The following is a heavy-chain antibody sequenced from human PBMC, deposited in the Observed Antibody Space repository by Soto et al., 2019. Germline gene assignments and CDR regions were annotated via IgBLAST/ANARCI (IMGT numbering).Heavy chain of an antibody. J-gene: IGHJ6*03. CDR1: GGSISSSSFY. D-gene: IGHD3-16*01. CDR3: VSPYNFYFMDV. Sequence: SETLSLTCSVSGGSISSSSFYWGWVRQPPGKGLEWIGSVSHRGSTYYNPSLTSRVTISVDTSKNHFSLKLNSVTAADTAVYYCVSPYNFYFMDVWGKGTPVTVSS. V-gene: IGHV4-39*02. CDR2: VSHRGST.